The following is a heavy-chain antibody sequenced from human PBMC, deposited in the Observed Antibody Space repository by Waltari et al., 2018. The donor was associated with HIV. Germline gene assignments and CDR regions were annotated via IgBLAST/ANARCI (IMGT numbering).Heavy chain of an antibody. CDR3: ATLYYDTRNSFDI. D-gene: IGHD2-8*01. CDR1: GLTFSKYA. V-gene: IGHV3-23*01. CDR2: INGAGGNS. J-gene: IGHJ3*02. Sequence: EVQLLESGGGFVQPGGSLRLSCAASGLTFSKYAMSWVRQAPGKGLEGVSEINGAGGNSYYVDSVKGRFTVSRDDSKNTLYLEMTSLRAEDTAVYYCATLYYDTRNSFDIWGQGTVVTVSS.